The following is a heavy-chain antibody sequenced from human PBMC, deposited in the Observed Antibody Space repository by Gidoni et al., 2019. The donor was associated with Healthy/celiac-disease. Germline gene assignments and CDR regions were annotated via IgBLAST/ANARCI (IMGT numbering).Heavy chain of an antibody. J-gene: IGHJ4*02. Sequence: EAQLVASGGGLVQLARSLRLSCATSGFTFDDYAMHWVRQAPGKGLELGSGISWNSGSIGYADSVKGRFTISRDNAKNSLYLQMNSLRAEDTALYYCAKDMRGYSYGAPDYWGQGTLVTVSS. CDR3: AKDMRGYSYGAPDY. D-gene: IGHD5-18*01. CDR1: GFTFDDYA. CDR2: ISWNSGSI. V-gene: IGHV3-9*01.